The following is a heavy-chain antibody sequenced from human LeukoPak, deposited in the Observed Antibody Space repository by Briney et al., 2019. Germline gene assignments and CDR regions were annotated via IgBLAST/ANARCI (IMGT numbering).Heavy chain of an antibody. CDR3: AVTPSYSSSWYVGY. J-gene: IGHJ4*02. D-gene: IGHD6-13*01. CDR1: GGSISSGDYY. V-gene: IGHV4-30-4*01. CDR2: IYYSGST. Sequence: SRTLSLTWTVSGGSISSGDYYWSWIRQRPGKGLEWIGYIYYSGSTYYNPSLKSRVTISVDTSKNQFSLKLSSVTAADTAVYYCAVTPSYSSSWYVGYWGQGTLVTVSS.